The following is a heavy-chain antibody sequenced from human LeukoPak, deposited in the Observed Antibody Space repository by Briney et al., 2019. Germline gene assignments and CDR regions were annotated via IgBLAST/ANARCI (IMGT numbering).Heavy chain of an antibody. Sequence: ASVKVSCKASGYTFTSYDINWVRQATGQGLEWMGRMNPNSGNTAYAQKFQGRVTITRNTSISTAYMELSSLRSEDTAVYYCARGDRDYDVLTGYSERWFDPWGQGTLVTVSS. J-gene: IGHJ5*02. V-gene: IGHV1-8*03. CDR2: MNPNSGNT. CDR1: GYTFTSYD. D-gene: IGHD3-9*01. CDR3: ARGDRDYDVLTGYSERWFDP.